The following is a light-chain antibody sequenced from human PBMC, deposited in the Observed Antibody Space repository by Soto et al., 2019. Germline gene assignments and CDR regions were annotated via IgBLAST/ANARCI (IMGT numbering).Light chain of an antibody. CDR2: DAS. CDR1: QIINNW. CDR3: QQYKSYPLS. Sequence: DTPMTQSPSTLSASVGDRVTITCRASQIINNWLAWYQQKPGKAPKLLIFDASSLQSGVPPRFSGSGSGTEFTLTINSLQPDDVASYYCQQYKSYPLSFGGGTKVEIK. V-gene: IGKV1-5*01. J-gene: IGKJ4*01.